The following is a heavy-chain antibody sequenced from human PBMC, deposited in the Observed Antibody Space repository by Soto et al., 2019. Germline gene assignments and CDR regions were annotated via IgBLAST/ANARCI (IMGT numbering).Heavy chain of an antibody. CDR3: VSSEQGGWSIFDL. CDR1: GGKVSRYW. Sequence: LQLSCEACGGKVSRYWWGSEHHMTGKGLEWMGIIYPGDSEIRYSPSFQGQVTLSADKSTSTAYLQWNSLKASDTAMYYCVSSEQGGWSIFDLLVQR. V-gene: IGHV5-51*07. J-gene: IGHJ4*02. CDR2: IYPGDSEI. D-gene: IGHD2-15*01.